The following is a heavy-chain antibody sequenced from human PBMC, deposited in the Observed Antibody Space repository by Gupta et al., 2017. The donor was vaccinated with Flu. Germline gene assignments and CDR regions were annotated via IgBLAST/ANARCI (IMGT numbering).Heavy chain of an antibody. CDR2: VNPSTGGT. J-gene: IGHJ3*02. D-gene: IGHD2-8*01. V-gene: IGHV1-2*02. Sequence: QVQLVYPGAEAKKPGALVKFTCEAYAQPFGAYFLHWVRPAPGHSLSWMGSVNPSTGGTDYAQIFQVRVTMTMDTSSSTAQMELRSLASDDTAIYYCAGPRVMRDAFDIWGQGTLVNVSS. CDR3: AGPRVMRDAFDI. CDR1: AQPFGAYF.